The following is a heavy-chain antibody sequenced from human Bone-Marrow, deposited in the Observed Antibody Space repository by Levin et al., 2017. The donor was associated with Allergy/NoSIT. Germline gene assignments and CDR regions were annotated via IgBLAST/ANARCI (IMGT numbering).Heavy chain of an antibody. D-gene: IGHD2-8*01. CDR3: ARDLAYVGE. CDR1: GFTFSVYS. Sequence: GGSLRLSCAASGFTFSVYSMNWVRQAPGKGLEWVSSITATGDYVYYADSVKGRFTISRANAKNSLYLQMNSLRAEDTAVYYCARDLAYVGEWGQGTLVTVSS. J-gene: IGHJ4*02. CDR2: ITATGDYV. V-gene: IGHV3-21*01.